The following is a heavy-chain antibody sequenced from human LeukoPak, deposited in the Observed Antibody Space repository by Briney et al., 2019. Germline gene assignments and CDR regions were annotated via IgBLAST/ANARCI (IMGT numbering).Heavy chain of an antibody. D-gene: IGHD3-22*01. CDR1: GFTFSSYW. J-gene: IGHJ4*02. Sequence: GGSLRLSCAASGFTFSSYWMSWVRQAPGKGLEWVSAISGSGGSTYYADSVKGRFTISRDNSKNTLYLQMNSLRAEDTAVYYCAKDVVTMIVVPLPYFDYWGQGTLVTVSS. CDR2: ISGSGGST. CDR3: AKDVVTMIVVPLPYFDY. V-gene: IGHV3-23*01.